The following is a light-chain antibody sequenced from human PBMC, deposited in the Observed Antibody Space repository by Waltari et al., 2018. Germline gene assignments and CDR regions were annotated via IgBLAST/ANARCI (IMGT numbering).Light chain of an antibody. CDR1: SVDVGGYDF. Sequence: QSALTQPASVSGSPGQSITISCTGSSVDVGGYDFVSWYRQHPSQAPKVVIFDVNNRPSGVSDRVSGSKSGNTASLTISGLQAEDEGDYYCTSYTSRHTLVFGGGTKVTVL. V-gene: IGLV2-14*01. CDR3: TSYTSRHTLV. J-gene: IGLJ1*01. CDR2: DVN.